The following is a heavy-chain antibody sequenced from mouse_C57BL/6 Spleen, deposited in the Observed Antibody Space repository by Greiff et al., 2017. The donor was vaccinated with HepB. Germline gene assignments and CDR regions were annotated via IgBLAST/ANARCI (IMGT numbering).Heavy chain of an antibody. J-gene: IGHJ4*01. Sequence: QVQLQQSGTELVKPGASVKLSCKASGYTFTSYWMHWVKQRPGQGLEWIGNINPSNGGTNYNEKFKSKATLTVDKSSSTAYIQLSSLTSEDSAVYYCARLGCGHYYGNAMDYWGQGTSVTVSS. CDR1: GYTFTSYW. V-gene: IGHV1-53*01. CDR2: INPSNGGT. CDR3: ARLGCGHYYGNAMDY. D-gene: IGHD2-1*01.